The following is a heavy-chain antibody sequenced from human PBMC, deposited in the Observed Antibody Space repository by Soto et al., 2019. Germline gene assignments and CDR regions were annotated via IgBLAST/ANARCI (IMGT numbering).Heavy chain of an antibody. D-gene: IGHD5-12*01. CDR2: ISSNGGST. V-gene: IGHV3-64*01. Sequence: EVHLVESGGGLVQPGGSLRLSCAASGFTFSSYAMHWVRQAPGKGLEYVSGISSNGGSTYYANSVKGRFTISRDNSKNTLYLQMGSLRAEDIALSYCERGGYSAYDFYGYWGQGTLVTVSS. CDR1: GFTFSSYA. CDR3: ERGGYSAYDFYGY. J-gene: IGHJ4*02.